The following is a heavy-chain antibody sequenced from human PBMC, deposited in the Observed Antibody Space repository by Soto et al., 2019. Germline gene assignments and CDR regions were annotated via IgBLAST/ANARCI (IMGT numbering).Heavy chain of an antibody. D-gene: IGHD2-15*01. Sequence: SETLSLTCTVSGGSISSYYWSWIRQPPGKGLEWIGYIYYSGSTNYNPSLKSRVTISVDTSKNQFSLKLSSVTAADTAVYYCARLAADHPTEYCSGGSCYSGGVGDWGQGTLVTVSS. V-gene: IGHV4-59*01. CDR2: IYYSGST. CDR1: GGSISSYY. J-gene: IGHJ4*02. CDR3: ARLAADHPTEYCSGGSCYSGGVGD.